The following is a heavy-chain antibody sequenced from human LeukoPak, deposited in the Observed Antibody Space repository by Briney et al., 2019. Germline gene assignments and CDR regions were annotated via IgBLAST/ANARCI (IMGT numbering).Heavy chain of an antibody. V-gene: IGHV3-30*04. CDR2: ISYDGSNK. Sequence: PGGSLRPSCPASGFTFSSYAMHWVRQAPGNGLEWVAVISYDGSNKYYADSVKGRFTIPRDNSKNTLYLQMNSLRAEDTAVYYCARDSSSSLDYWGQGTLVTVSS. CDR3: ARDSSSSLDY. J-gene: IGHJ4*02. D-gene: IGHD6-6*01. CDR1: GFTFSSYA.